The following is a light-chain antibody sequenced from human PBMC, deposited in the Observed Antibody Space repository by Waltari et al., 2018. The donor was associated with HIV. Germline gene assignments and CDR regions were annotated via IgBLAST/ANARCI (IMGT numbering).Light chain of an antibody. CDR2: DVT. V-gene: IGLV2-11*01. CDR3: FSYGGSLHV. Sequence: QSALTQPRSVSGSPGQSVTISCSGDSSGVTYNNPVSWYQPHPGKAPKLIIYDVTKGPSGVPDRFSGSKSGNTASLTISGLQAEDEADYYCFSYGGSLHVFGTGTEVTVL. J-gene: IGLJ1*01. CDR1: SSGVTYNNP.